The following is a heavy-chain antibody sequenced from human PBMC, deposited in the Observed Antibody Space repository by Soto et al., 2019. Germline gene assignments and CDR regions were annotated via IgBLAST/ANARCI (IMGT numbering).Heavy chain of an antibody. J-gene: IGHJ5*02. Sequence: PSETLSLTCAVYGGSFSGYYWSWIRQPPGKGLEWIGEINHSGSTNYNPSLKSRVTISVDTSKNQFSLKLSSVTAADTAVYYCARVSSLIAAAGNWFDPWGQGTLVTVSS. CDR3: ARVSSLIAAAGNWFDP. CDR1: GGSFSGYY. V-gene: IGHV4-34*01. D-gene: IGHD6-13*01. CDR2: INHSGST.